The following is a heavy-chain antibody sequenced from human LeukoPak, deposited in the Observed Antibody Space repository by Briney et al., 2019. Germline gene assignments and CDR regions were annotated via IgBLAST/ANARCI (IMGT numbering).Heavy chain of an antibody. J-gene: IGHJ4*02. CDR2: ISYDGGNK. CDR3: ARDLYSYGDFDY. D-gene: IGHD5-18*01. CDR1: GFTFSSYA. V-gene: IGHV3-30-3*01. Sequence: PGRSLRLSCAASGFTFSSYAMHWVRQAPGKGLEWVAVISYDGGNKYYADSVKDRFTISRDNSKNTLYLQMNSLRAEDTAVYYCARDLYSYGDFDYWGQGTLVTVSS.